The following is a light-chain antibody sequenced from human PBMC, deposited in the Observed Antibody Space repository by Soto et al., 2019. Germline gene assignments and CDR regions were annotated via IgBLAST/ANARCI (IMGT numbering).Light chain of an antibody. CDR1: QSVNSG. Sequence: DIVLNHSRATLSVSPWKRATLSCRASQSVNSGLPWYQHKPGQAPRLLISGASSRATGIPDRFSGSGSATDFTLTISRLEPEDFALYYCQHYGRSPITFGQGTRLEI. J-gene: IGKJ5*01. V-gene: IGKV3-20*01. CDR3: QHYGRSPIT. CDR2: GAS.